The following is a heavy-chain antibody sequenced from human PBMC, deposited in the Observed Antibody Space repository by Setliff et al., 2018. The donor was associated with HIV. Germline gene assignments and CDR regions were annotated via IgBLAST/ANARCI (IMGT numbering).Heavy chain of an antibody. V-gene: IGHV1-2*02. D-gene: IGHD4-17*01. Sequence: ASVKVSCKASGYTFTGYYMHWVRQAPGQGLEWMGWINPNSGGTNYAQKFQGRVTMTRDTSISTAYMELSRLRSDDRAVYYCARDGGPYGDYGGGAFDIWGQGTMVTVS. J-gene: IGHJ3*02. CDR1: GYTFTGYY. CDR2: INPNSGGT. CDR3: ARDGGPYGDYGGGAFDI.